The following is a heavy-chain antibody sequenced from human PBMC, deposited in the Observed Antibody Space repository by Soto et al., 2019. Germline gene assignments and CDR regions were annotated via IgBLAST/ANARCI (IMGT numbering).Heavy chain of an antibody. Sequence: EVQLVESGGGLVKPGGSLRLSCAASGFTFSSYSMNWVRQAPGKGLEWVSSISSSSSYIYYADSVKGRFTISRDNAKNSLYLQMNSLRAEDTAVYYCARQWDGSNWYTGFDYWGQGTLVTVSS. D-gene: IGHD6-13*01. J-gene: IGHJ4*02. CDR2: ISSSSSYI. V-gene: IGHV3-21*01. CDR1: GFTFSSYS. CDR3: ARQWDGSNWYTGFDY.